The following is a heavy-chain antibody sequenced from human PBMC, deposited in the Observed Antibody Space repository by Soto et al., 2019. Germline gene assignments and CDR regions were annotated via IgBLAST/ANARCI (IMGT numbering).Heavy chain of an antibody. CDR2: ISYDGSNK. CDR3: AKDLLTTAPFDY. CDR1: GFTFSSYG. J-gene: IGHJ4*02. D-gene: IGHD4-17*01. Sequence: QVQLVESGGGVVQPGRSLRLSCAASGFTFSSYGMHLVRQTPGKGLEWVAVISYDGSNKYYADSVKGRFTISRDNSKNTLYLQMNSLRAEDTAVYYCAKDLLTTAPFDYWGQGTLVTVS. V-gene: IGHV3-30*18.